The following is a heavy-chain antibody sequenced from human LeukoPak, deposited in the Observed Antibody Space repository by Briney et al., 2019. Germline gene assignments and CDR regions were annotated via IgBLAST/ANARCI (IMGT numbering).Heavy chain of an antibody. Sequence: GGSLRLSCAASGFTFSSYAMHWVRQAPGKGLEYVSAISSNGDTTYYADSVKGRFTISRDNSKNTLYLQMGSLRAEDVALYYCARDALGVGIGGCFDLWGRGTLVTVSP. CDR1: GFTFSSYA. J-gene: IGHJ2*01. V-gene: IGHV3-64*02. CDR2: ISSNGDTT. D-gene: IGHD3-16*01. CDR3: ARDALGVGIGGCFDL.